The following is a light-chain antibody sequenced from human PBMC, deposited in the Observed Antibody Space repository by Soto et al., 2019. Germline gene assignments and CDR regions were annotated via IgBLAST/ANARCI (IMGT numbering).Light chain of an antibody. CDR3: QQRSNWPLT. J-gene: IGKJ4*01. CDR1: QSVRSY. CDR2: DAS. V-gene: IGKV3-11*01. Sequence: EIVLTQSPATLSLSPGERAPLSCRASQSVRSYLAWYQQKIGQAPRLLIYDASNRATGIPARFSGSGAGTDFSLTISSLGPEEFAVYYCQQRSNWPLTFGRGTKVEIK.